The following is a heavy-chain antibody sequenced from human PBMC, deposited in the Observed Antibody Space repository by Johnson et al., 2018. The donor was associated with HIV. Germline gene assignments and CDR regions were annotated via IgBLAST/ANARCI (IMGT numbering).Heavy chain of an antibody. J-gene: IGHJ3*02. CDR2: IATAGDT. Sequence: QLVESGGGLVQPGGSLRLSCAASGFTFSSYDMHWVRQATGKGLEWVSAIATAGDTYYPGSVKGRFTISRENAKNSLYLQMNSLRAGDTAVYYCARGHGSDAFDIWGQGTMVTVSS. CDR1: GFTFSSYD. V-gene: IGHV3-13*01. D-gene: IGHD2-2*03. CDR3: ARGHGSDAFDI.